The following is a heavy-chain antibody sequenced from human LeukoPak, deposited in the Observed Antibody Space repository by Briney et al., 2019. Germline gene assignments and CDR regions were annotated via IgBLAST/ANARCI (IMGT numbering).Heavy chain of an antibody. J-gene: IGHJ5*02. CDR2: ISAYNGNT. CDR1: GYTFTGYG. V-gene: IGHV1-18*01. D-gene: IGHD3-3*01. Sequence: ASVKVSCKASGYTFTGYGISWVRQAPGQGLEWMGWISAYNGNTNYAQKVQGRVTMSTDTSTSTAYMELRSLRSDDTAVYYCARITIFGVDVAWFDPWGQGTLVTVSS. CDR3: ARITIFGVDVAWFDP.